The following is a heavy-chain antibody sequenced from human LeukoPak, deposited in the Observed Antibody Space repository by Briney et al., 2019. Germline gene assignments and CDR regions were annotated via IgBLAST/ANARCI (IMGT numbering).Heavy chain of an antibody. CDR1: GGSISSSSYY. CDR3: ARLLGAVAGYLWFDP. J-gene: IGHJ5*02. Sequence: SETLSLTCNVSGGSISSSSYYWGWIRQPPGKGLEWIGSIYYSGSTYYNPSLKSRVTISVDTSKNQFSLKLSSVTAADTAVYYCARLLGAVAGYLWFDPWGQGTLVTVSS. V-gene: IGHV4-39*01. CDR2: IYYSGST. D-gene: IGHD6-19*01.